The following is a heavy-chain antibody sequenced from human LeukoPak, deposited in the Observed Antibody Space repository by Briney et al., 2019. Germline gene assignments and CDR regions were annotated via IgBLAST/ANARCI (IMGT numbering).Heavy chain of an antibody. CDR3: ARWLTPERFDY. CDR1: GGSISSGDYY. D-gene: IGHD4-23*01. V-gene: IGHV4-30-4*08. J-gene: IGHJ4*02. CDR2: IYYSGTT. Sequence: SETLSLTCTVSGGSISSGDYYWSWIRQRPGKGLEWIGYIYYSGTTYYNPSLKSRVTISIDTSKNQFSLKLSSVTAADTAVYYCARWLTPERFDYWGQGTLVTVSS.